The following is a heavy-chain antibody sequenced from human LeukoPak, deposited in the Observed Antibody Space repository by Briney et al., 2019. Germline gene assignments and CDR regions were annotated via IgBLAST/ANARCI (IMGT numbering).Heavy chain of an antibody. V-gene: IGHV3-30*02. CDR1: GFTFSSYG. CDR3: AKDLLTPIVATGGY. CDR2: IRYDGSNK. Sequence: GGSLRLSCAASGFTFSSYGMHWVRQAPGKGLEWVAFIRYDGSNKYYADSVKGRFTISRDNSKNTLYLQMNSLRAEDTAVYHCAKDLLTPIVATGGYWGQGTLVTVSS. J-gene: IGHJ4*02. D-gene: IGHD5-12*01.